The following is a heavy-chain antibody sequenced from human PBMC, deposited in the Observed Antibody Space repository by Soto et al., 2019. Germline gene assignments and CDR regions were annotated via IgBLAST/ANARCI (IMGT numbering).Heavy chain of an antibody. CDR3: ARSQGSSTSLEIYYYYYYGMDV. J-gene: IGHJ6*02. CDR2: IIPISGTA. V-gene: IGHV1-69*01. Sequence: QVQLVQSGAEVKKPGSSVKVSCKASGGTFSSYAISWVRQAPGQGLEWMGGIIPISGTANYAQKFQGRVTMTADESTSTAYMELSSLRSEETAVYYCARSQGSSTSLEIYYYYYYGMDVWGQGTTVTVSS. D-gene: IGHD2-2*01. CDR1: GGTFSSYA.